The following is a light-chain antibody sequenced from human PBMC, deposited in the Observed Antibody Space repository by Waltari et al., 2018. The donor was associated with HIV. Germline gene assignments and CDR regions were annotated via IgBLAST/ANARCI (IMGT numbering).Light chain of an antibody. CDR1: SRDVGGYNF. CDR2: EGD. CDR3: CSYAGSSTYVV. V-gene: IGLV2-23*01. Sequence: QSALTQPASVSGSPGQSITLSCTGTSRDVGGYNFVSWYQQHPGNAPKLIIYEGDKRPSGVSYRFSGSKAGSTASLTISGLQAEDEADYYCCSYAGSSTYVVFGGGTQLTVL. J-gene: IGLJ2*01.